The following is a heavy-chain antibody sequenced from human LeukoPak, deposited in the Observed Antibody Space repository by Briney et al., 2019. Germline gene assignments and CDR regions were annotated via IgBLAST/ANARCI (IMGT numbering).Heavy chain of an antibody. CDR2: ISSSGGTI. Sequence: PGGSLRLSCAASGFTFSDYYVSWIRQAPGKGLEWVSYISSSGGTIYYADSVKGRSTISRDNAKNSLYLQMNSLRAEDTAVYYCARAAYCSSTSCYLSYYFDYWGQGTLVTVSS. D-gene: IGHD2-2*01. V-gene: IGHV3-11*01. CDR3: ARAAYCSSTSCYLSYYFDY. CDR1: GFTFSDYY. J-gene: IGHJ4*02.